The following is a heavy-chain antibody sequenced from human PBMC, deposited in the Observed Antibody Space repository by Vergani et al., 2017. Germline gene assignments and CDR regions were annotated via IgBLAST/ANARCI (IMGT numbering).Heavy chain of an antibody. CDR2: INHSGTT. Sequence: QVQLQQWGVGLLKPSETLSLTCAVYGESLSSYYWNWIRQPPGKGLEWIGEINHSGTTNYNPSLKSRVTISVDTSKKQFSVNLNSVTAADTAVYYCANRYSVAAFDIWGQGTMVTVSS. CDR1: GESLSSYY. D-gene: IGHD2-15*01. J-gene: IGHJ3*02. CDR3: ANRYSVAAFDI. V-gene: IGHV4-34*01.